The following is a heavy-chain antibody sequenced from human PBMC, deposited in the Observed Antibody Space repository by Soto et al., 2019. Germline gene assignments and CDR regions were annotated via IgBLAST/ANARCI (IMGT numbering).Heavy chain of an antibody. CDR3: ARGHMVRGVEVHNDY. D-gene: IGHD3-10*01. CDR1: GGTFSSYT. V-gene: IGHV1-69*02. CDR2: IIPILGIA. J-gene: IGHJ4*02. Sequence: EASVKVSCKASGGTFSSYTISWVRQAPGQGLEWMGRIIPILGIANYAQKFQGRVTITADKSTSTAYMELSSLRSEDTAVYYCARGHMVRGVEVHNDYWGQGTLVTVSS.